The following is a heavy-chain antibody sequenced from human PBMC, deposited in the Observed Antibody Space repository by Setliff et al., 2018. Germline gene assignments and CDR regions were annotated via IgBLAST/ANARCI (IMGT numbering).Heavy chain of an antibody. J-gene: IGHJ6*03. D-gene: IGHD1-26*01. CDR3: ARSPPNRGVGQGHHMDV. CDR2: ISPYNGDT. CDR1: GFRFTNFG. V-gene: IGHV1-18*01. Sequence: ASVKVSCKTSGFRFTNFGFSWVRQAPGQGLEWIGWISPYNGDTKYAQKLQDRVTMTIDTSTSTAYVEVRSLRSDDTALYYCARSPPNRGVGQGHHMDVWGKGTSVTVSS.